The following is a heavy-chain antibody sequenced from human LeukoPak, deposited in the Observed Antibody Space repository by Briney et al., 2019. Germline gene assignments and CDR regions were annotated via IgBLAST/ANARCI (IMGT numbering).Heavy chain of an antibody. CDR3: ARGHTAVTRHFDF. V-gene: IGHV3-21*01. J-gene: IGHJ4*02. CDR1: GFTLSSYS. Sequence: GGSLRLSCAASGFTLSSYSMNWVRQAPGKGLEWVSIISSGSSAIFSADALKGRFTISRDDAKNLLYLDMNSLRAEDTAVYYCARGHTAVTRHFDFWGQGTLVTVSS. CDR2: ISSGSSAI. D-gene: IGHD4-17*01.